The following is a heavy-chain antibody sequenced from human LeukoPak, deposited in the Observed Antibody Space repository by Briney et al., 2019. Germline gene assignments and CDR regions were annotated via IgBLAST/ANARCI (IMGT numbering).Heavy chain of an antibody. CDR2: IYYSGAA. V-gene: IGHV4-39*07. D-gene: IGHD3-3*02. CDR3: ASAFDGRAFDF. J-gene: IGHJ3*01. CDR1: GGSLTRSNYY. Sequence: SETLSLTCNVSGGSLTRSNYYWGWIRQPPGKGLEWIGNIYYSGAAFHNPSLKSRVTISVDTSKNHFSLRLSSMTAADTAVYYCASAFDGRAFDFWGQGTVVTVPS.